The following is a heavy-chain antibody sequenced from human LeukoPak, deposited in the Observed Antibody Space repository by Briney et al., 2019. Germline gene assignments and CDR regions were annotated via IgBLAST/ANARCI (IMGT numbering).Heavy chain of an antibody. CDR1: GHTLTSYY. CDR3: ARGGHLYDFWSSDHYYDGMDV. V-gene: IGHV1-46*01. CDR2: INPSGGST. Sequence: GASVKVSCKASGHTLTSYYMHWVRQAPGQGLEWMGIINPSGGSTSYAQKFRGRVTMTRDRSTSTVYMELSSLRSEDTAVYYCARGGHLYDFWSSDHYYDGMDVWGQGTTVTVSS. J-gene: IGHJ6*02. D-gene: IGHD3-3*01.